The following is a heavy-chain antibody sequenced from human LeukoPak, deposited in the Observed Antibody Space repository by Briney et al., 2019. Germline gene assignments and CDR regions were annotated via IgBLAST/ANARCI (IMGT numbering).Heavy chain of an antibody. CDR3: ARGPRGSYYFDY. Sequence: GGSLRLSCEASGFTFSSYWMHWVRQAPGKGLVWVSRINSDGSSTSYADSVKGRFTISRDNAKNTLYLQMNSLRAEDTAVYYCARGPRGSYYFDYWGQGTLVTVSS. D-gene: IGHD1-26*01. CDR2: INSDGSST. J-gene: IGHJ4*02. CDR1: GFTFSSYW. V-gene: IGHV3-74*01.